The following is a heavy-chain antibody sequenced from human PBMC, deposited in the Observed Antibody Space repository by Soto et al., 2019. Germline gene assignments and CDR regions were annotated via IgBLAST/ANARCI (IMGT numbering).Heavy chain of an antibody. CDR2: VYPGDSDR. Sequence: PGESLKISCKGSGYTFTSYWIAWVRQLPGKGLEWLGSVYPGDSDRRDNPTFQGHVTMSVDKSSNTVYLQWSSLNASDTAMYYCARGGNKLEYWGQGVLVTVSS. J-gene: IGHJ4*02. CDR1: GYTFTSYW. V-gene: IGHV5-51*01. CDR3: ARGGNKLEY. D-gene: IGHD6-25*01.